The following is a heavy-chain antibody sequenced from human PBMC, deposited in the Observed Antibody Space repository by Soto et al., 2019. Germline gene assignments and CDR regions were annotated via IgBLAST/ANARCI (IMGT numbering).Heavy chain of an antibody. D-gene: IGHD3-10*01. Sequence: HRGGSMRVLCEASGFTFNVHWMTWVRQAPGKGLEWVASIKHDGSEEYYVDSVKGRFTIYRDNARNSVYLQLSRLRAEDAAIYYCARDSRGANFDYWGQGALVTVSS. CDR2: IKHDGSEE. J-gene: IGHJ4*02. CDR3: ARDSRGANFDY. V-gene: IGHV3-7*01. CDR1: GFTFNVHW.